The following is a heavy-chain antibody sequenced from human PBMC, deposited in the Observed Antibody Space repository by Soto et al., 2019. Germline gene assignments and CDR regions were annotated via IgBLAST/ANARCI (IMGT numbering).Heavy chain of an antibody. CDR3: AKDTGRYYDFWSGYYTDY. Sequence: GGSLRLSCAASGFTFSSYAMSWVRQAPGKGLEWVSAISGSGGSTYYADSVKGRFTISRDNSENTLYLQMNSLRAEDTAVYYCAKDTGRYYDFWSGYYTDYWGQGTLVTVSS. CDR1: GFTFSSYA. CDR2: ISGSGGST. D-gene: IGHD3-3*01. V-gene: IGHV3-23*01. J-gene: IGHJ4*02.